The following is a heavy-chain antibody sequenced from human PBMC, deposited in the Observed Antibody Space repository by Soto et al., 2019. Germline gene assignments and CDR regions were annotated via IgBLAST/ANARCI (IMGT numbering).Heavy chain of an antibody. Sequence: QVQLVQSGAEVKKPGSSVKVSCKASGGTFSSYAISWVRQAPGQGLEWMGGIIPIFGTANYAQKFQGRVTITADESTSTAYMELSSLRSEDTAVYYCARDEAYYDSSGYYHPPGYWGQGTLATVSS. J-gene: IGHJ4*02. D-gene: IGHD3-22*01. CDR1: GGTFSSYA. V-gene: IGHV1-69*01. CDR2: IIPIFGTA. CDR3: ARDEAYYDSSGYYHPPGY.